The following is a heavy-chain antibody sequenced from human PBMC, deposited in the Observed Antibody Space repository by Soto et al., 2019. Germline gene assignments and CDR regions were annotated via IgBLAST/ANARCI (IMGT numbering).Heavy chain of an antibody. CDR3: ASSSAVGSVYYYGMDV. CDR2: IYHSGST. D-gene: IGHD3-10*01. J-gene: IGHJ6*02. CDR1: GGSISSSSYY. Sequence: SETLSLTCTVSGGSISSSSYYWGWIRQPPGKGLEWIGYIYHSGSTYYNPSLKSRVTISVDRSKNQFSLKLSSVTAADTAVYYCASSSAVGSVYYYGMDVWGQGTTVTVSS. V-gene: IGHV4-39*07.